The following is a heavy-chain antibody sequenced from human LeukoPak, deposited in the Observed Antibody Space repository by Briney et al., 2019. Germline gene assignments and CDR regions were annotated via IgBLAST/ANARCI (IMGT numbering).Heavy chain of an antibody. Sequence: ASVKVSCKASGYTFTSYGISWVRQAPGQGLEWMGWISANNGNTIYAQTLQGRVTMTTDTSTSTAYMELRSLRSDDTAVYYCARDLLAMIPSFSAEYWGQGTLVTVSS. CDR3: ARDLLAMIPSFSAEY. CDR1: GYTFTSYG. CDR2: ISANNGNT. D-gene: IGHD5-12*01. V-gene: IGHV1-18*01. J-gene: IGHJ4*02.